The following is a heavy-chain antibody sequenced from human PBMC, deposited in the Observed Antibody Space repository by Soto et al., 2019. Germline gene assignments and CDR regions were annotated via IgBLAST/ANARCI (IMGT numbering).Heavy chain of an antibody. Sequence: SETLSLTCTVSGGSISSSSYYWGWIRQPPGKGLEWIGSIFYSGSTYYNPSLKSRVTISVDTSKNQFSLKLSSVTAADTAVYYCVRHLTYCSAGSCYSDFPYYGMDVWGQGTTVTVSS. J-gene: IGHJ6*02. CDR3: VRHLTYCSAGSCYSDFPYYGMDV. CDR2: IFYSGST. CDR1: GGSISSSSYY. V-gene: IGHV4-39*01. D-gene: IGHD2-15*01.